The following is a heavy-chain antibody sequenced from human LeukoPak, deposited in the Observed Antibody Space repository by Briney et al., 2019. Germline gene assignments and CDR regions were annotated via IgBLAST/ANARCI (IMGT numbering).Heavy chain of an antibody. Sequence: SVKVSCKASGGTFSSYAISWVRQAPGQGLEWMGGIIPVFGTANYAQKFQGRVTITADESTSTAYMELSSLRSEDTAVYYCARDVAARPLFDYYYYGMDVWGQGTTVTVSS. CDR1: GGTFSSYA. CDR3: ARDVAARPLFDYYYYGMDV. D-gene: IGHD6-6*01. J-gene: IGHJ6*02. CDR2: IIPVFGTA. V-gene: IGHV1-69*01.